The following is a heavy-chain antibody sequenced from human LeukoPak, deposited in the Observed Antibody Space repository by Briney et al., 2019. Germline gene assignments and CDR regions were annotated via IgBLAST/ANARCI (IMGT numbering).Heavy chain of an antibody. D-gene: IGHD2-15*01. CDR2: INPSGGST. Sequence: ASVEVSCKASGYTFTSYYMHWVRQAPGQGLEWMGIINPSGGSTSYAQKFQGRVSMTRDTSTSTVYMELSSLRSEDTAVHYCASGCCSGGSCYSLDYWGQGTLVTVSS. CDR1: GYTFTSYY. V-gene: IGHV1-46*01. CDR3: ASGCCSGGSCYSLDY. J-gene: IGHJ4*02.